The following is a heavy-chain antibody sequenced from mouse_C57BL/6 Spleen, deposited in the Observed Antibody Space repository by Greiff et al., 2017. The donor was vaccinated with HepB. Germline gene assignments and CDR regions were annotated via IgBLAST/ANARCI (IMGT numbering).Heavy chain of an antibody. J-gene: IGHJ2*01. CDR3: ARGETPTVVATRGSYFDY. D-gene: IGHD1-1*01. Sequence: QVQLQQSGAELARPGASVKLSCKASGYTFTSYGISWVKQRTGQGLEWIGEIYPRSGNTYYNVKFKGKATLTADKSSSTAYMELHSLTSEDSAVYFCARGETPTVVATRGSYFDYWGQGTTLTVSS. CDR1: GYTFTSYG. CDR2: IYPRSGNT. V-gene: IGHV1-81*01.